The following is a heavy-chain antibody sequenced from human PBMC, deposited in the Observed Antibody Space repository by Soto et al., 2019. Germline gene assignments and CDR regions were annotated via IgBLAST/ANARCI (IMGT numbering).Heavy chain of an antibody. CDR3: AGDPDSHYNDSHASSYP. Sequence: SVKVSCAAFGYSFISHYMHWVRQAPGQGLEWMGRIIPIIGIINYAQKFQGRVTISADKFTGTAYMELTGLRSDDTAVYYCAGDPDSHYNDSHASSYPWGQGTLVTVSS. J-gene: IGHJ5*02. D-gene: IGHD4-4*01. V-gene: IGHV1-69*04. CDR2: IIPIIGII. CDR1: GYSFISHY.